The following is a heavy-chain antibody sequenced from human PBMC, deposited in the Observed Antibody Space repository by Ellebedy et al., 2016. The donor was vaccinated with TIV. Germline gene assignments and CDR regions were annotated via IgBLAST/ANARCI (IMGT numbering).Heavy chain of an antibody. CDR2: INPNNGDT. V-gene: IGHV1-2*02. CDR1: GYTVTGYY. Sequence: AASVKVSCKASGYTVTGYYIHWVRQAPGQGLEWMGRINPNNGDTNYAQKFQGRITMTRDTSINTVYMEVRRLRSDDTAGYYCARGDKGLDVWGQGITVTVSS. J-gene: IGHJ6*02. CDR3: ARGDKGLDV. D-gene: IGHD2-21*01.